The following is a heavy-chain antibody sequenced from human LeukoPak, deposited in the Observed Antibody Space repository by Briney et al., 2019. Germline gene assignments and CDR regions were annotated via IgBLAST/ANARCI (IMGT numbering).Heavy chain of an antibody. Sequence: GASVKVSCKASGYTFTNYYIYWVRQAPGQGLEWMGVINASGGSTSYAQRFQGRVTMTRDMSTSTVYMELSSLRSDDTAVYYCASLKNYYDSSGYLVTDAFDIWGQGTMVTVSS. D-gene: IGHD3-22*01. CDR2: INASGGST. V-gene: IGHV1-46*01. CDR1: GYTFTNYY. CDR3: ASLKNYYDSSGYLVTDAFDI. J-gene: IGHJ3*02.